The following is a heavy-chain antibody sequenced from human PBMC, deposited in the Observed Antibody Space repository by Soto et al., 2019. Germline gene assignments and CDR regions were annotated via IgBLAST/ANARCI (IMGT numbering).Heavy chain of an antibody. CDR2: NSPYNGNT. CDR3: ARDVGSDLSAPGAVFDY. Sequence: ASVKVSCKASGYFFTTYGISWVRQAPGQGLEWMGWNSPYNGNTKYAQSFQGGVTMTTDTSTYTAYRELSSLRYDDPAVYYCARDVGSDLSAPGAVFDYWGQGTVVIVAS. V-gene: IGHV1-18*04. CDR1: GYFFTTYG. D-gene: IGHD1-26*01. J-gene: IGHJ4*02.